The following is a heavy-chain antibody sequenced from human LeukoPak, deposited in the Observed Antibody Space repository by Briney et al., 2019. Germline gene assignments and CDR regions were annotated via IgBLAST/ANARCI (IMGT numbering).Heavy chain of an antibody. V-gene: IGHV3-7*01. D-gene: IGHD6-6*01. Sequence: GGSLRLSCAASGFTFSSYWMSWVRQAPGKGLEWVANIKQDGSEKYYVDSVKGRFTISRDNAKNSLYLQMNSLRAEDTAVYYCARDSYSSSAGQSFRYWGQGTLVTVSS. J-gene: IGHJ4*02. CDR2: IKQDGSEK. CDR3: ARDSYSSSAGQSFRY. CDR1: GFTFSSYW.